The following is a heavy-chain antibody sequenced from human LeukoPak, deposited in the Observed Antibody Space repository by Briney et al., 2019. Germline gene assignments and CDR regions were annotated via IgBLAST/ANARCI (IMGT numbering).Heavy chain of an antibody. CDR2: IYTSGST. Sequence: SQTLSLTCTVSGNSISSGDNYWSWIRQPAGKGLEWIGRIYTSGSTNYNPSLKSRVTISGDTSKNQFSLRLSSVTAADTAVYYCATMGDYTAMVPFLWGQGTLVTVSS. V-gene: IGHV4-61*02. CDR3: ATMGDYTAMVPFL. CDR1: GNSISSGDNY. D-gene: IGHD5-18*01. J-gene: IGHJ4*02.